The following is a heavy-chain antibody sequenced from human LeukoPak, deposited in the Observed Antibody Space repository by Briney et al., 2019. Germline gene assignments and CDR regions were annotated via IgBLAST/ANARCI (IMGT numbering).Heavy chain of an antibody. CDR3: ARAGSSSLPLLF. J-gene: IGHJ4*02. D-gene: IGHD6-13*01. CDR2: IYYSGST. CDR1: GGSVSSSSYY. Sequence: SETLSLTCTVSGGSVSSSSYYWGWIRQPPGKGLEWIGSIYYSGSTYYNPSLKSRVSISVDTSKNQFSLKLNSLTAADTAVYYCARAGSSSLPLLFWGQGTLVTVSS. V-gene: IGHV4-39*07.